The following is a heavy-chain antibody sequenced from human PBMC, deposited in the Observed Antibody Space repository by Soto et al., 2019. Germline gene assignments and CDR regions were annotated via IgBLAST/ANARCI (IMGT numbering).Heavy chain of an antibody. J-gene: IGHJ4*02. CDR3: ATSPRGLTIFGVAKNLPLDQ. D-gene: IGHD3-3*01. Sequence: EVQLLESGGGLVQPGGSLRLSCEASGFSFPTYAMSWVRQAPGKGLEWVSTISGSGGSIYYGDSVRGRFTISRDNSENTLYLQLKRLRAEATAIYYCATSPRGLTIFGVAKNLPLDQWGKSTVLTVSS. CDR1: GFSFPTYA. CDR2: ISGSGGSI. V-gene: IGHV3-23*01.